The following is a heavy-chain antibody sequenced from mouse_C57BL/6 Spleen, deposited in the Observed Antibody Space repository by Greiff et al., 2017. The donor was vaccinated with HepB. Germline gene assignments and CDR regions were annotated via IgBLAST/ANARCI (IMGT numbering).Heavy chain of an antibody. CDR2: ISSGSSTI. D-gene: IGHD1-1*01. V-gene: IGHV5-17*01. CDR3: ARPSHYYGSSFDYYDMDY. Sequence: DVMLVESGGGLVKPGGSLKLSCAASGFTFSDYGMHWVRQAPEKGLEWVAYISSGSSTIYYADTVKGRFTISRDNAKNTLFLQMTSLRSEDTAMYYCARPSHYYGSSFDYYDMDYWGQGTSVTVSS. J-gene: IGHJ4*01. CDR1: GFTFSDYG.